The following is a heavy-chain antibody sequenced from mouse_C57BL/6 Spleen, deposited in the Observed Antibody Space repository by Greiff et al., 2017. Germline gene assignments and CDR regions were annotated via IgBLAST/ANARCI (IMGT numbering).Heavy chain of an antibody. J-gene: IGHJ2*01. CDR1: GYTFTDYN. V-gene: IGHV1-22*01. CDR2: INPNNGGT. Sequence: EVQLQQSGPELVKPGASVKMSCKASGYTFTDYNMHWVKQSHGKSLEWLGYINPNNGGTSYNQKFKGKATFTVTKSSSTAYMELRSLTSEDSAVYYCAREEGELGRKDYWGQGTTLTVSS. CDR3: AREEGELGRKDY. D-gene: IGHD4-1*01.